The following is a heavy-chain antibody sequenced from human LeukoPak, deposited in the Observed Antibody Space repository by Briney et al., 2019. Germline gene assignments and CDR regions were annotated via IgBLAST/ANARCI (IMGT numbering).Heavy chain of an antibody. CDR3: ARGGYSYGLFYY. CDR1: VGTFISYA. CDR2: IIPIFGTA. Sequence: GSSVKVSCKHSVGTFISYAISWVRQAPGHGLEWVGGIIPIFGTANYAQKFQGRVTITTDESTSTAYMELSSLRSEDTAVYYCARGGYSYGLFYYWGQGTLVTVSS. D-gene: IGHD5-18*01. V-gene: IGHV1-69*05. J-gene: IGHJ4*02.